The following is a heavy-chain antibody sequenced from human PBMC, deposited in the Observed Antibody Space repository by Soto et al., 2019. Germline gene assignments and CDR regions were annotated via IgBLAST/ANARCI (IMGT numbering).Heavy chain of an antibody. Sequence: GGSLRLSCAASGFTFSSYSMNWVRQAPGKGLEWVSSISSSSSYIYYADSVKGRFTISRDNAKNSLYLQMNSLRAEDTAVYYCARSGYCSGGSCYGGDAFDIWGQGTMVTVSS. CDR2: ISSSSSYI. V-gene: IGHV3-21*01. D-gene: IGHD2-15*01. J-gene: IGHJ3*02. CDR3: ARSGYCSGGSCYGGDAFDI. CDR1: GFTFSSYS.